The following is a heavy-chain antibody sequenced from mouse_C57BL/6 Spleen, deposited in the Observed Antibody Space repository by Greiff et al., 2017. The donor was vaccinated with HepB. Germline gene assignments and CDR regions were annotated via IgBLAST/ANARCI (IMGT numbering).Heavy chain of an antibody. V-gene: IGHV5-16*01. Sequence: DVKLVESEGGLVQPGSSMKLSCTASGFTFSDYYMAWVRQVPEKGLEWVANINYDGSSTYYLDSLKSRFIISRDNAKNILYLQMSSLKSEDTATYYCARDRGTTVVEGWYFDVWGTGTTVTVSS. D-gene: IGHD1-1*01. CDR2: INYDGSST. J-gene: IGHJ1*03. CDR3: ARDRGTTVVEGWYFDV. CDR1: GFTFSDYY.